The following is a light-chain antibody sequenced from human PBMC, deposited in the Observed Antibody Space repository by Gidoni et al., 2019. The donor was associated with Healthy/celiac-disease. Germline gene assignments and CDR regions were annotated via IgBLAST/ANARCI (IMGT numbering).Light chain of an antibody. CDR2: GAS. V-gene: IGKV3-15*01. J-gene: IGKJ3*01. CDR1: QSVSSN. Sequence: EIVMTQSPATLSVSPGERATLSCRASQSVSSNLAWYQQKPGQAPRLLIYGASTRATGIPARFSGSGSETEFTLTISSLQSEDFAVYYCQQYNNWPPFDFGPXTKVDIK. CDR3: QQYNNWPPFD.